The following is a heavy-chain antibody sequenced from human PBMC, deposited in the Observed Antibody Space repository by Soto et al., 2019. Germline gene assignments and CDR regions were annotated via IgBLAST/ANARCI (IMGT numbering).Heavy chain of an antibody. CDR1: GFSFSSYT. V-gene: IGHV3-23*01. CDR3: AKDRMGASGWFDP. CDR2: VSGNGGNT. D-gene: IGHD1-26*01. Sequence: LRLSCVASGFSFSSYTMNWVRQAPGKGLEWVSGVSGNGGNTYYADSVKGRFSISRDNSKNTLYLQLNSLRAEDTAIYYCAKDRMGASGWFDPWGQGTPVTVSS. J-gene: IGHJ5*02.